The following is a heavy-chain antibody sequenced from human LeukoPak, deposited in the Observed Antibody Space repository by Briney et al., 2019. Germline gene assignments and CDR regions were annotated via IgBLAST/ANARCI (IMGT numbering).Heavy chain of an antibody. CDR3: AKDRWAGGGTYYFDY. CDR1: GFTFSSYG. Sequence: GGSLRLSCGASGFTFSSYGMSWVRLAPGKGLEWVSGISSSGDNTYYADSVKGRFTISRDNSENKLYLQMNSLRAEDTALYYCAKDRWAGGGTYYFDYWGQGTVVTVSA. V-gene: IGHV3-23*01. J-gene: IGHJ4*02. CDR2: ISSSGDNT. D-gene: IGHD1-26*01.